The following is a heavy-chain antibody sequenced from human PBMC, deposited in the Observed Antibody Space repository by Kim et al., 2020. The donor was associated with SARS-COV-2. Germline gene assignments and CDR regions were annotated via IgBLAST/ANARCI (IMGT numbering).Heavy chain of an antibody. D-gene: IGHD4-17*01. J-gene: IGHJ4*02. Sequence: YNPSLKSRVTISVDKAKNQFSLKLSSVTAADTAVYYCARTTVTTLGIDYWGQGTLVTVSS. V-gene: IGHV4-4*02. CDR3: ARTTVTTLGIDY.